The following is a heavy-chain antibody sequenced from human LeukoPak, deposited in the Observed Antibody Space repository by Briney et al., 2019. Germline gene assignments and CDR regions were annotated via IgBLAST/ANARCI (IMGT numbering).Heavy chain of an antibody. V-gene: IGHV4-39*07. J-gene: IGHJ6*03. CDR3: ARDRLVLYYYMDV. CDR1: GFTFSSYA. CDR2: IYYSGST. Sequence: KSGGSLRLSCAASGFTFSSYAMSWVRQPPGKGLEWIGSIYYSGSTYYNPSLKSRVTMSVDTSKNQFSLKLSSVTAADTAVYYCARDRLVLYYYMDVWGKGTTVTVSS.